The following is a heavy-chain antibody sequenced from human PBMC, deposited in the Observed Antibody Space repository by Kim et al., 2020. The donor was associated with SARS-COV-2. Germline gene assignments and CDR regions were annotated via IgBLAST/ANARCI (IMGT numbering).Heavy chain of an antibody. V-gene: IGHV1-69*13. Sequence: SVKVSCKASGGTFSSYAISWVRQAPGQGLEWMGGIIPIFGTANYAQKFQGRVTITADESTSTAYMELSSLRSEDTAVYYCARVGYSAPIAVADLGDYYYYYGMDVWGQGPRSPSP. J-gene: IGHJ6*02. CDR3: ARVGYSAPIAVADLGDYYYYYGMDV. D-gene: IGHD6-19*01. CDR1: GGTFSSYA. CDR2: IIPIFGTA.